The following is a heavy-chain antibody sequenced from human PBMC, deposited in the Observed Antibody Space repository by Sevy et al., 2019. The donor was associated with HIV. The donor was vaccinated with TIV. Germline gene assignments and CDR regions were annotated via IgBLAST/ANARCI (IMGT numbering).Heavy chain of an antibody. CDR3: AFTKGVFGVVMTSFFFDY. J-gene: IGHJ4*02. CDR1: GYSFTSYG. Sequence: ASVKVCCQASGYSFTSYGITWVRQAPGQGLEWMGWISAYNGNTNYAREFQGRLTMTTDTSTSTVYMDLRSLRSDDTAVYYCAFTKGVFGVVMTSFFFDYWGQGTPVTVSS. CDR2: ISAYNGNT. V-gene: IGHV1-18*01. D-gene: IGHD3-3*01.